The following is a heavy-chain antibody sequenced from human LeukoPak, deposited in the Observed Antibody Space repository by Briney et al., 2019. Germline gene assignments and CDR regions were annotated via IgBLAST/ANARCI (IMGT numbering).Heavy chain of an antibody. D-gene: IGHD6-13*01. CDR3: AKDVSSSWFNYYYYGMDV. V-gene: IGHV3-23*01. CDR2: ISGSGGST. Sequence: GSLRLSCAASGFTFSSYAMSWVRQAPGKGLEWVSAISGSGGSTYYADSVKGRFTISRDNSKNTLYLQMNSLRAEDTAVYYCAKDVSSSWFNYYYYGMDVWGQGTTVTVSS. J-gene: IGHJ6*02. CDR1: GFTFSSYA.